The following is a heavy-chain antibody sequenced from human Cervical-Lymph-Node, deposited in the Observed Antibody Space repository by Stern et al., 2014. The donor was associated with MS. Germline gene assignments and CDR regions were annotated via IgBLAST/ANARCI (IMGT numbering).Heavy chain of an antibody. Sequence: VQLVESGAEVKKHGASVKISCKDSGYNFIAYYLHWGRQAPGQGLEGTGGINPNSGGTKYAPEFQGGVTMTGGPYLSNAYLERSRLRSYDMAVYYCAREGFCSGSTCYSTNYWGQGTPVTVSS. V-gene: IGHV1-2*02. CDR2: INPNSGGT. CDR3: AREGFCSGSTCYSTNY. CDR1: GYNFIAYY. D-gene: IGHD2-15*01. J-gene: IGHJ4*02.